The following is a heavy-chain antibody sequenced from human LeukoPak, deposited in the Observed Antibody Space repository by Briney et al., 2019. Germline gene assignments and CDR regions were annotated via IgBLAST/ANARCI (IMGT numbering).Heavy chain of an antibody. CDR3: ASHNWNYLIEGDY. CDR1: GGSISSSSYY. D-gene: IGHD1-7*01. V-gene: IGHV4-39*01. CDR2: IYYSGST. J-gene: IGHJ4*02. Sequence: PSETLSLTCTVSGGSISSSSYYWGWIRQPPGKGLEWIGGIYYSGSTYYNPSLKSRVTISVDTSKNQFSLKLSSVTAADTAVYYCASHNWNYLIEGDYWGQGTLVTVSS.